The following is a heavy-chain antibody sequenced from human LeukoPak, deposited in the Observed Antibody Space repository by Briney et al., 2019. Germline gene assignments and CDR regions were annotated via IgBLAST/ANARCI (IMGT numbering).Heavy chain of an antibody. CDR3: ARADGIRGVAFDI. Sequence: GGSLRLSCAASGFTFSSYEMNWVRQAPGKGLELVSFVSGNSSFIFYADSLKGRFTISRDNAKNSLYLQMNSLRAEDTAVYYCARADGIRGVAFDIWAQGTMVTVS. J-gene: IGHJ3*02. CDR2: VSGNSSFI. D-gene: IGHD3-10*01. V-gene: IGHV3-21*01. CDR1: GFTFSSYE.